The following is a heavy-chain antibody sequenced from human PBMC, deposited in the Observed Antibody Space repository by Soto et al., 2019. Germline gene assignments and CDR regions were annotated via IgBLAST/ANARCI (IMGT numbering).Heavy chain of an antibody. CDR3: ARAATTTDIWSGYFSFDY. CDR2: ISYDGSNK. D-gene: IGHD3-3*01. J-gene: IGHJ4*02. Sequence: VQLVESGGGLVQPGGSLRLSCAASGFTFSSYAMHWVRQAPGKGLEWVAVISYDGSNKYYADSVKGRFTISRDNSKNTLYLQMNSLRAEDTAVYYCARAATTTDIWSGYFSFDYWGQGTLVTVSS. CDR1: GFTFSSYA. V-gene: IGHV3-30-3*01.